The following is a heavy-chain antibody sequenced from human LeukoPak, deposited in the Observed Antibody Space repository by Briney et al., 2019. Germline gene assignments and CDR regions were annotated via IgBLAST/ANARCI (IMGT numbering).Heavy chain of an antibody. CDR1: GFTFSSYA. J-gene: IGHJ3*02. D-gene: IGHD6-13*01. CDR2: ISYDGSNK. CDR3: ARGSSWLGDNDAFDI. Sequence: PGGSLRLSCAASGFTFSSYALHWVRQAPGKGLEWVAVISYDGSNKYYADSVKGRFTISRDNSKNTLYLQMNSLRAEDTAVYYCARGSSWLGDNDAFDIWGQGTMVTVSS. V-gene: IGHV3-30-3*01.